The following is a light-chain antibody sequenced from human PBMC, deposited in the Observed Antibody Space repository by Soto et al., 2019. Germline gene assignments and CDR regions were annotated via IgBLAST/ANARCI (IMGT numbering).Light chain of an antibody. CDR2: DAS. V-gene: IGKV3-11*01. CDR1: QSVSSY. CDR3: QQRSNWPPIT. Sequence: EIVLTQSPATLSLSPGERATPSCRASQSVSSYLAWYQQKPGQAPRLLIYDASNRATGIPARFSGSGSGTDFTLTISRLEPEDFAVYYCQQRSNWPPITFGQGTRLEIK. J-gene: IGKJ5*01.